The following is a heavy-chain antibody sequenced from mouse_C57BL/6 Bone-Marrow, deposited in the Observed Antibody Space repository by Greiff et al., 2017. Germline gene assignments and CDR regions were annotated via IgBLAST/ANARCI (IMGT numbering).Heavy chain of an antibody. CDR2: IYPRSGNT. D-gene: IGHD4-1*01. CDR3: ARWELGPYWYFDV. J-gene: IGHJ1*03. CDR1: GYTFTSYG. V-gene: IGHV1-81*01. Sequence: VQLQESGAELARPGASVKLSCKASGYTFTSYGISWVKQRTGQGLEWIGEIYPRSGNTYYNEKVKGKATLTADKSSSTAYMELRSLTSEDSAVYFCARWELGPYWYFDVWGTGTTVTVSS.